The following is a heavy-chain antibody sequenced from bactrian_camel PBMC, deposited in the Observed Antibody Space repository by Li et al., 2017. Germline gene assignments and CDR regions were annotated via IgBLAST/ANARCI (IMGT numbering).Heavy chain of an antibody. CDR2: IDTDGST. Sequence: QVQLVESGGGSVEAGGSLTLSCVVSGYDDQRFCMGWFRQPPGKQREGVARIDTDGSTTYAQSVQGRFTISQDLSKNTIYLEMNNLKSEDTVRYYCATGTVGGTWFQCNYWGQGTQVTVS. V-gene: IGHV3S53*01. CDR3: ATGTVGGTWFQCNY. CDR1: GYDDQRFC. J-gene: IGHJ4*01. D-gene: IGHD6*01.